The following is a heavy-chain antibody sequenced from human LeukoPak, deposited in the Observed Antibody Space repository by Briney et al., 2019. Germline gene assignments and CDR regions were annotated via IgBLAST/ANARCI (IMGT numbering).Heavy chain of an antibody. J-gene: IGHJ5*02. CDR2: IWYDGSNK. D-gene: IGHD2-2*01. V-gene: IGHV3-33*01. CDR3: ARDLCSSTSCYPSNWFDP. Sequence: PGRSLRLSCAASGFNFSNYGMHWVRQAPGKGLEWVTVIWYDGSNKYYAESVKDRFTISRDNSKNTVYLQMNSLRAEDTAVYYCARDLCSSTSCYPSNWFDPWGQGTLVTVSS. CDR1: GFNFSNYG.